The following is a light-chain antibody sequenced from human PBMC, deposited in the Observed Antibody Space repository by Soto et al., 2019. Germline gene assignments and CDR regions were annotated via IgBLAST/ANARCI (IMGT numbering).Light chain of an antibody. CDR2: DAS. Sequence: EIVLTQSPATLSLSPGERATLSCRASQSVGNYLAWYQQRPGQAPRLLIYDASNRATGIPARFSGSGSGTDFTLTISSLEPEDCAVYYCRQRCDWPPGATFGQGTRLEMK. V-gene: IGKV3-11*01. CDR3: RQRCDWPPGAT. CDR1: QSVGNY. J-gene: IGKJ5*01.